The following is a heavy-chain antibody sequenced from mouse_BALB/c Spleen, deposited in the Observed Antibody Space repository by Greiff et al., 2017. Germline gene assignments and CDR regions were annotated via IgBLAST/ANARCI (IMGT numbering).Heavy chain of an antibody. V-gene: IGHV1-26*01. J-gene: IGHJ4*01. CDR1: GYSFTGYY. D-gene: IGHD1-1*01. Sequence: EVQLQQSGPELVKPGASVKISCKASGYSFTGYYMHWVKQSHVKSLEWIGRINPYNGATSYNQNFKDKASLTVDKSSSTAYMELHSLTSEDSAVYYCASLTLGTVGAMDYWGQGTSVTVSS. CDR3: ASLTLGTVGAMDY. CDR2: INPYNGAT.